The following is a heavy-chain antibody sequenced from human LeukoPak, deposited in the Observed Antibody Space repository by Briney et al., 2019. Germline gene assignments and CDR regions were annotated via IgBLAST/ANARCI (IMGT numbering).Heavy chain of an antibody. CDR3: ARAAEYYDFWSGYYGHYYGMDV. CDR1: GGSISSYY. CDR2: IYYSGST. Sequence: SETLSLTCTVSGGSISSYYWSWIRQPPGKGLEWIGYIYYSGSTNYNPSLKSRVTISVDTSKNQFSLKLSSVTVADTAVYYCARAAEYYDFWSGYYGHYYGMDVWGQGTTVTVSS. J-gene: IGHJ6*02. V-gene: IGHV4-59*01. D-gene: IGHD3-3*01.